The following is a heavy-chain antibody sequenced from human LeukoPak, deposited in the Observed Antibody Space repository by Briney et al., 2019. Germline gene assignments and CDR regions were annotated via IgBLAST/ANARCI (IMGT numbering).Heavy chain of an antibody. V-gene: IGHV4-4*02. CDR1: GGSLSNSNW. CDR2: IYHSGST. CDR3: ARTRTSCYSFCPFDV. J-gene: IGHJ3*01. Sequence: RSGTLSLTCAVSGGSLSNSNWWSWVRPPPGKGLEWIGEIYHSGSTNYHRSLKSRVTISVDKSKFQYPLKLTSVTAADTAVYYCARTRTSCYSFCPFDVWGQGTMVTVSS. D-gene: IGHD2-2*02.